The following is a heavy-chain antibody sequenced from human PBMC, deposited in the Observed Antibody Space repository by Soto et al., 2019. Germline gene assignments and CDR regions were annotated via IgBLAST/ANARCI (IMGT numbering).Heavy chain of an antibody. J-gene: IGHJ6*02. D-gene: IGHD6-13*01. CDR2: IYYSGST. CDR3: ARRIAAAKYYYYYGMGV. V-gene: IGHV4-39*01. Sequence: PSETLSLTCTVSGGSISSSSYYWGWIRQPPGKGLEWIGSIYYSGSTYYNPSLKSRVTISVDTSKNQFSLKLSSVTAADTAVYYCARRIAAAKYYYYYGMGVWGQGTTVTVSS. CDR1: GGSISSSSYY.